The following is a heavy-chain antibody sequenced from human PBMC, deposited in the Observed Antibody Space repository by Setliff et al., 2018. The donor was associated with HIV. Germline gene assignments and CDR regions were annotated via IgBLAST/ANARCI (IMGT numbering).Heavy chain of an antibody. CDR3: ARGGITAYYFDH. V-gene: IGHV6-1*01. J-gene: IGHJ4*02. CDR1: GDSVSSDSAA. CDR2: TYYRSKWYT. Sequence: SQTLSLTCAISGDSVSSDSAAWNWIRQSPSRGLEWLARTYYRSKWYTDYAVSVKSRITINPDTSRNQFSLQLSSVIPDDSAVCFCARGGITAYYFDHWAQGTLVTVSS. D-gene: IGHD5-18*01.